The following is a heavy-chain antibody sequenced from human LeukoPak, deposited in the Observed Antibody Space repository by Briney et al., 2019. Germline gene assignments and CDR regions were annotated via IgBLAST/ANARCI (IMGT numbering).Heavy chain of an antibody. Sequence: KTSETLSLTCAICSGSFSGYYWNWIRQPPGKGLEWIGEINHSGSTNYNPSLKSRVTISVDTSKNQFSLKLSSVTAADTAVYYCARGHIVATEYQRKNYYYYYMDVWGKGTTVTVSS. J-gene: IGHJ6*03. V-gene: IGHV4-34*01. CDR3: ARGHIVATEYQRKNYYYYYMDV. D-gene: IGHD5-12*01. CDR1: SGSFSGYY. CDR2: INHSGST.